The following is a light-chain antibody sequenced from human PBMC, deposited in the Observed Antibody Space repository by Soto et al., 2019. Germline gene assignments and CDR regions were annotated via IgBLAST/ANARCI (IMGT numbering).Light chain of an antibody. V-gene: IGLV1-47*01. Sequence: QSVLTQPPSASGTPGQRVSISCSGSNSNIGSKYVYWYQQLPGTAPKLLMYRNNQRPSGVPDRFSGSKSGTSASLAISGLRSEDEGAYYCAAWDNNLGGPAFGGGTKLTVL. CDR1: NSNIGSKY. CDR2: RNN. J-gene: IGLJ2*01. CDR3: AAWDNNLGGPA.